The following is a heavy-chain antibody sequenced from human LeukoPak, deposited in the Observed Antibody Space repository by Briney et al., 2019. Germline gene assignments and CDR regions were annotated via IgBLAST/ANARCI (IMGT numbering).Heavy chain of an antibody. CDR3: ARAVYDSSGYYSDWYFDL. Sequence: SETLSLTCAVYGGSFSGYYWSWIRQPPGKGLEWIGEINHSGSTNYNPSLKSRVTISVDTSKNQFSLKLSSVTAADTAVYYCARAVYDSSGYYSDWYFDLWGRGTLVTVSS. V-gene: IGHV4-34*01. CDR1: GGSFSGYY. J-gene: IGHJ2*01. D-gene: IGHD3-22*01. CDR2: INHSGST.